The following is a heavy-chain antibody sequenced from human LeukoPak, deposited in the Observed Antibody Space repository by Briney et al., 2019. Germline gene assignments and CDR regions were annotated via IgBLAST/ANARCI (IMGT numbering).Heavy chain of an antibody. CDR3: ARGNGWLRYPKSWFDP. D-gene: IGHD5-12*01. J-gene: IGHJ5*02. CDR1: GYTFTSYD. Sequence: ASVKVSCKASGYTFTSYDINWVRQATGQGLGWMGWMSPNSGNTGYAQKFQGRVTMTRNTSISTAYMELSSLRSEDTAVYYCARGNGWLRYPKSWFDPWGQGTLVTVSS. V-gene: IGHV1-8*01. CDR2: MSPNSGNT.